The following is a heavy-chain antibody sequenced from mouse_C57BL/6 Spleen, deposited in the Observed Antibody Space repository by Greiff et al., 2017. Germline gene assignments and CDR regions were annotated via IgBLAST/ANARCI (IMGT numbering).Heavy chain of an antibody. Sequence: LQESGAELVMPGASVKLSCKASGYTFTSYWMHWVKQRPGQGLEWIGEIDPSDSYTNYNQKFKGKSTLTVDKSSSTAYMQLSSLTSEDSAVYYCARNDYSNYSYYAMDYWGQGTSVTVSS. CDR3: ARNDYSNYSYYAMDY. D-gene: IGHD2-5*01. CDR2: IDPSDSYT. J-gene: IGHJ4*01. V-gene: IGHV1-69*01. CDR1: GYTFTSYW.